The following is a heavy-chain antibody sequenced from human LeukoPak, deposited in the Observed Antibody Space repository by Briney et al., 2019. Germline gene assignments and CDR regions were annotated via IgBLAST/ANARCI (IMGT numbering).Heavy chain of an antibody. CDR2: FDPEDGDT. CDR1: GYTLTELS. CDR3: ATDGTWGSPFDY. V-gene: IGHV1-24*01. D-gene: IGHD3-16*01. Sequence: AASVKVSCKVSGYTLTELSMHWVRQAPGKGLEWMAGFDPEDGDTIYAQKFQGRVTMTEDTSTDTAYMELSSLRSEDTAVYYCATDGTWGSPFDYWGQGTLVTVSS. J-gene: IGHJ4*02.